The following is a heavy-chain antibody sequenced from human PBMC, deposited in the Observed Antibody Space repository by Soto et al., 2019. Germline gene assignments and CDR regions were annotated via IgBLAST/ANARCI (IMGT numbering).Heavy chain of an antibody. D-gene: IGHD1-1*01. CDR3: AKFGLERPGRIDY. CDR1: GFTFSSYA. J-gene: IGHJ4*02. CDR2: ISGSGGST. V-gene: IGHV3-23*01. Sequence: EVQLLESGGGLVQPGGSLRLSCAASGFTFSSYAMSWVRQAPGKGLEGVSAISGSGGSTTYADYVKGRCTISRDNSKETLYRQLRSLRADDTAVYYCAKFGLERPGRIDYCGQGTLVTVSS.